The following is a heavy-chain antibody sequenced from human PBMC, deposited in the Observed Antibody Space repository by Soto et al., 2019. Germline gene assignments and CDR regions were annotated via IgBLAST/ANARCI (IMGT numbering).Heavy chain of an antibody. V-gene: IGHV1-69*02. J-gene: IGHJ5*02. CDR2: IIPILGIA. D-gene: IGHD6-6*01. Sequence: QVQLVQSGAEVKKPGSSVKVSCKASGGTFSSYTISWVRQAPGQGLEWMGRIIPILGIANYAQKFQGRVTITADKSTSTAYMELSSLRSEDTAVYYCARGGRCIAARPPGWFDPWGQGTLVTVSS. CDR1: GGTFSSYT. CDR3: ARGGRCIAARPPGWFDP.